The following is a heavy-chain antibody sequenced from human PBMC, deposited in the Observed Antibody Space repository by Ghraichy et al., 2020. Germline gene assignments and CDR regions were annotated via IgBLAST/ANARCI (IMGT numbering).Heavy chain of an antibody. Sequence: SETLSLTCTVSGDSISNYYWSWIRQPAGKGLEWIGRVYTSGSTNYNPSLNYNPSLKSRVTVSLETSKKQFSLKLSFVTAADTAVYYCARERSVVGAPWIYYFDYWGQGTLVTVSS. CDR2: VYTSGSTNYNPSL. J-gene: IGHJ4*02. V-gene: IGHV4-4*07. CDR3: ARERSVVGAPWIYYFDY. D-gene: IGHD1-26*01. CDR1: GDSISNYY.